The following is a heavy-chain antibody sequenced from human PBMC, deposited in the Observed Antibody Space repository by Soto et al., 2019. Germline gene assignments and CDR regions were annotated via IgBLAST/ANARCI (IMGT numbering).Heavy chain of an antibody. V-gene: IGHV4-59*01. D-gene: IGHD3-10*01. Sequence: SETLSLTCTVSGGSISSYYWGWIRQPPGQGLEWIGYIHDSGTTNYNPSLRSRVSISVGTSKTQFSLKLNYVTAADSAVYYCARVDGEWDAFDIWGQGTMVTVSS. CDR1: GGSISSYY. J-gene: IGHJ3*02. CDR3: ARVDGEWDAFDI. CDR2: IHDSGTT.